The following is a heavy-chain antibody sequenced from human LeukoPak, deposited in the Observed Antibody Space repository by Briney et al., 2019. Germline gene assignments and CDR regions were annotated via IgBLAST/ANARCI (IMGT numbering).Heavy chain of an antibody. CDR3: ARDNKAALGTGGYNFYYYGMDV. CDR1: GGSISSYY. D-gene: IGHD5-12*01. J-gene: IGHJ6*02. V-gene: IGHV4-4*07. Sequence: PSETLSLTCTVSGGSISSYYWSWIRQPAGKGLEWIGRIYTSGSTNYNPSLKSRVTMSVDTSKNHFSLKLSSVTAADTAVYYCARDNKAALGTGGYNFYYYGMDVWGQGTTVTVSS. CDR2: IYTSGST.